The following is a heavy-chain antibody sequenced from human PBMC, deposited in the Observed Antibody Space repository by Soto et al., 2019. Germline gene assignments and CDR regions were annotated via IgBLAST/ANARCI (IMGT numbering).Heavy chain of an antibody. J-gene: IGHJ6*02. V-gene: IGHV1-69*06. CDR1: GGTFSSYA. D-gene: IGHD6-6*01. Sequence: QVQLVQSGAEVKKPGSSVKVSCKASGGTFSSYAISWVRQAPGQGLEWIVGIIPIFGTANYAQKFQGRVTITADKSTSTAYMELSSLRSEDTAVYYCARGTRYSRGLGTIAAQSFAYYYYGMDVWGQGTTVTVSS. CDR3: ARGTRYSRGLGTIAAQSFAYYYYGMDV. CDR2: IIPIFGTA.